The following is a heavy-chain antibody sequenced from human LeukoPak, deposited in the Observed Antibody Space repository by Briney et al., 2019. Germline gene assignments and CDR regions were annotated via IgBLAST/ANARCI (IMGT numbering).Heavy chain of an antibody. CDR3: AREPPTTRFDY. CDR1: GFTFRDAA. D-gene: IGHD5-12*01. Sequence: GGSLRLSCAASGFTFRDAAMTWVRQAPGKGLEWVSLISSSGANAYYADSVKGRFTISRDNAKKSLYLQMNSLTAEDTAVYYCAREPPTTRFDYWGQGTLVTVSS. J-gene: IGHJ4*02. V-gene: IGHV3-21*01. CDR2: ISSSGANA.